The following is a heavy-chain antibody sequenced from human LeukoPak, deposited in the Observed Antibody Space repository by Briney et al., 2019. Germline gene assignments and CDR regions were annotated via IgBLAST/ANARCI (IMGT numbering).Heavy chain of an antibody. D-gene: IGHD6-19*01. CDR2: MNPNSGNT. J-gene: IGHJ6*03. Sequence: ASVKVSCKASGYTFTSYDINWVRQATGQGLEWMGWMNPNSGNTGYAQKFQGRVTMTRNTSISTAYMELSSLRSEDTAVYYCARTYSSGWSFTYYYYYYYMDVWGKGTTVTVSS. CDR3: ARTYSSGWSFTYYYYYYYMDV. V-gene: IGHV1-8*01. CDR1: GYTFTSYD.